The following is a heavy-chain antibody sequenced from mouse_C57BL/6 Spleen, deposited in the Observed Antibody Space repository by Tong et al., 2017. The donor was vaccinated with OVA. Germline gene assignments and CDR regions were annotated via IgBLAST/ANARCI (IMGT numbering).Heavy chain of an antibody. CDR1: GYTFTSYV. J-gene: IGHJ1*01. D-gene: IGHD2-2*01. V-gene: IGHV1-14*01. CDR2: INPYNDGT. CDR3: ARGGLGLWYFDV. Sequence: EVQLQESGPELVKPGASVKMSCKASGYTFTSYVMHWVKQKPGQGLEWIGYINPYNDGTKYNEKFKGKATLTSDKSSSTAYMELSSLTSEDSTAYYCARGGLGLWYFDVWGAGTTVTVSS.